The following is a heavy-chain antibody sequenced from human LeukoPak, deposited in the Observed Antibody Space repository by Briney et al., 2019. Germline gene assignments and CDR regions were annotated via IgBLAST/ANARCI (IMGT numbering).Heavy chain of an antibody. V-gene: IGHV3-53*05. Sequence: GSLGLSCAASGFTVSSNYMSWVRQAPGKGLEWVSVIYSGGSTYYTDSVKGRFTISRDNSKNTLYLQMNSLRDEDTAVYYCASDPIAADVDYWGQGTLVAVSS. J-gene: IGHJ4*02. CDR1: GFTVSSNY. CDR3: ASDPIAADVDY. D-gene: IGHD6-13*01. CDR2: IYSGGST.